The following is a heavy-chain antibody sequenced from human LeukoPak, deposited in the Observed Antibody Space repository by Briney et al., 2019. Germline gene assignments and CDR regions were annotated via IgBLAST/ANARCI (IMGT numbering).Heavy chain of an antibody. D-gene: IGHD3-16*01. CDR1: GGSISTNNYY. CDR3: ARHGYAVLSGLFDY. Sequence: TPSETLSLTCTVSGGSISTNNYYWGWIRQPPGKGLEWIGSIFYRGNTYYNPSLKSQFTISINTSKDQFSLKLTSVTPADTAIFYCARHGYAVLSGLFDYWGQGSLVTVSS. J-gene: IGHJ4*02. V-gene: IGHV4-39*01. CDR2: IFYRGNT.